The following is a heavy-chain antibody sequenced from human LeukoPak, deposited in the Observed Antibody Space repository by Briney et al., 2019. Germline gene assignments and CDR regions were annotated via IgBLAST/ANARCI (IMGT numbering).Heavy chain of an antibody. D-gene: IGHD1-1*01. CDR3: AKSIALGTNGY. CDR1: GFTFSSYA. J-gene: IGHJ4*02. Sequence: GGSLRLSCAASGFTFSSYAMSWVRQAPGKGLEWVSAISGSGGSTYYADSVKGRFTISRDNSKNTLYLQMNSLRAKDTAVYYCAKSIALGTNGYWGQGTLVTVSS. V-gene: IGHV3-23*01. CDR2: ISGSGGST.